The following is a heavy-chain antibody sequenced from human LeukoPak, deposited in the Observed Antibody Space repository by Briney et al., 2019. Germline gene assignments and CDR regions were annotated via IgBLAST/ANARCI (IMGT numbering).Heavy chain of an antibody. Sequence: SETLSLTCTASGGSISSSSYYWGWIRQPAGKGLEWIGRIYTSGSTNYNPSLKSRVTISVDTSKNQFSLRLSSVTAADTAVYYCAREFWNYRSGNLQAFDIWGQGTLVTVSS. J-gene: IGHJ3*02. D-gene: IGHD3-10*01. V-gene: IGHV4-61*02. CDR3: AREFWNYRSGNLQAFDI. CDR1: GGSISSSSYY. CDR2: IYTSGST.